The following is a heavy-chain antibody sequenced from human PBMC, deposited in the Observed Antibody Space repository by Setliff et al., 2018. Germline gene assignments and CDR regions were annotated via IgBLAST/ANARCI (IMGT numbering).Heavy chain of an antibody. Sequence: PGGSLRLSCAASGFRFNIYWMTWVRQAPGKGLEWVANIERDGSEKSYVDSVKGRFTISRDNAKNSVYLEMNSLRAEDTAVYYCARLVMRGTIDFLDNWGQGTLVTVSS. J-gene: IGHJ4*02. CDR1: GFRFNIYW. V-gene: IGHV3-7*03. CDR3: ARLVMRGTIDFLDN. D-gene: IGHD1-7*01. CDR2: IERDGSEK.